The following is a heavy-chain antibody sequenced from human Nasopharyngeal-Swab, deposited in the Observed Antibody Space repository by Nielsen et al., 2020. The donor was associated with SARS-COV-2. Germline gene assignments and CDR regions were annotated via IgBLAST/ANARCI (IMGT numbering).Heavy chain of an antibody. CDR2: ISSSSSYI. Sequence: GESLQISCAASGFTFSSYSMNWVRQAPGKGLEWVSSISSSSSYIYYADSVKGRFTISRDNAKNSLYLQMNSLRAEDTAVYYCARGSYYYDSSVYYDYWGQGTLVTVSS. V-gene: IGHV3-21*01. CDR1: GFTFSSYS. CDR3: ARGSYYYDSSVYYDY. J-gene: IGHJ4*02. D-gene: IGHD3-22*01.